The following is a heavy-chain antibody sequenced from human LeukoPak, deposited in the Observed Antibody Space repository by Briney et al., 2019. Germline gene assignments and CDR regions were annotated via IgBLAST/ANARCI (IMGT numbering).Heavy chain of an antibody. CDR3: AREPYSSSWYDPLDY. D-gene: IGHD6-13*01. Sequence: ASVKVSCKASGYTFTSYAMHWVRQAPGQRLEWMGWINAGNGNTKYSQKFQGRVTITRDTSASTAYMELSSLRSEDTAVYYCAREPYSSSWYDPLDYWGQGTLVTVSS. V-gene: IGHV1-3*01. CDR2: INAGNGNT. J-gene: IGHJ4*02. CDR1: GYTFTSYA.